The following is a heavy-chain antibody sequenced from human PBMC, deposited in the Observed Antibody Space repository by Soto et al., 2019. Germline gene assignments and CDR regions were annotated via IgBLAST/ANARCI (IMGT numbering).Heavy chain of an antibody. D-gene: IGHD3-22*01. V-gene: IGHV1-69*12. CDR2: IISIFDTA. CDR3: AGHSSGLPGYYYGMDV. Sequence: QVQLVQSGAEVKKPGSSVKVSCKASGGTFSSYAISWVRQAPGQGLEWMGGIISIFDTADYAQKFQGRVTITADESTNTAYMELSSLRSEDTAVYYCAGHSSGLPGYYYGMDVWGQGTTVTVSS. J-gene: IGHJ6*02. CDR1: GGTFSSYA.